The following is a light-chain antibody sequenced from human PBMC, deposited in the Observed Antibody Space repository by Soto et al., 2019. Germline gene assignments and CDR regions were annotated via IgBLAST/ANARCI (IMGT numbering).Light chain of an antibody. CDR2: DVS. Sequence: AIQVTQSPSSLSASVGDRVTITCRASQDIRGDLAWYQQKPGKAPKLLIYDVSTVHSGVPSRFSGRGSGTEFTLTIPRLQPEDFATYFCQQFNLDPITFGQGTRLDI. V-gene: IGKV1-13*02. CDR3: QQFNLDPIT. J-gene: IGKJ5*01. CDR1: QDIRGD.